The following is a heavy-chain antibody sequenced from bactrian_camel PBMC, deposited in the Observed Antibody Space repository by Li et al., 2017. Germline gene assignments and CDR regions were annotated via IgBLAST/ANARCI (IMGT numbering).Heavy chain of an antibody. V-gene: IGHV3S36*01. CDR2: INRGSGST. CDR1: GLTFDEYA. D-gene: IGHD5*01. CDR3: AADPLRNRYVNDVY. Sequence: VQLVESGGGLVQAGGSLRLSCTASGLTFDEYAMSWVRQAPGKGLEWVSTINRGSGSTYYVDSVKRRFTITKDTAKNTLYLQMNSLKTEDTAMYYCAADPLRNRYVNDVYWGQGTQVTVS. J-gene: IGHJ4*01.